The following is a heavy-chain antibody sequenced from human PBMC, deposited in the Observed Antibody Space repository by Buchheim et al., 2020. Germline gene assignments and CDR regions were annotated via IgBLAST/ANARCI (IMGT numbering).Heavy chain of an antibody. J-gene: IGHJ4*02. V-gene: IGHV4-4*02. Sequence: QVQLQESGPGLVKPSGTLSLTCAVSGGSISSSNWWSWVRQPPGKGLEWLGEIYHSGSTNYNPSLKSRVTISVDKSNNQFSLKLSSVTAADTAVYYCAGVEYYYDSSGYYWGPIDYWGQGTL. CDR2: IYHSGST. D-gene: IGHD3-22*01. CDR1: GGSISSSNW. CDR3: AGVEYYYDSSGYYWGPIDY.